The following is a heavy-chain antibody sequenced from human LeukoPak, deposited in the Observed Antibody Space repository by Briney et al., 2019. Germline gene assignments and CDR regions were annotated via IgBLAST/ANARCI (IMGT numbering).Heavy chain of an antibody. CDR3: ARHSRGPPWWWFDP. V-gene: IGHV4-4*09. CDR1: GGSISSYY. Sequence: SETLSLTCTVSGGSISSYYWSWIRQPPGKGLEWIGYIYTCGSTNYNPSLKSRVTISVDTSKNQFSLKLSSVTAADTAVYYCARHSRGPPWWWFDPWGQGTLVTVSS. J-gene: IGHJ5*02. CDR2: IYTCGST. D-gene: IGHD2-15*01.